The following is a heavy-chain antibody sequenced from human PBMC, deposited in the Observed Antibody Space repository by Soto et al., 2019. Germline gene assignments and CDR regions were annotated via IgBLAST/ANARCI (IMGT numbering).Heavy chain of an antibody. Sequence: PSETLSLTCSVSGGSISNYYWSWIRQPPGKGLEWIGYIFYSGSTSYNPSLKSRVTISVDTSKNQFSLKLTSVTAADTAVYYCARELNGDYVTYWGPGTLVTVSS. V-gene: IGHV4-59*01. CDR1: GGSISNYY. CDR3: ARELNGDYVTY. D-gene: IGHD4-17*01. J-gene: IGHJ4*02. CDR2: IFYSGST.